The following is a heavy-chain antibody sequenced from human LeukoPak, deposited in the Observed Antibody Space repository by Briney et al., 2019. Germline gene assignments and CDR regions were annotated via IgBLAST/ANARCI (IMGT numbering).Heavy chain of an antibody. J-gene: IGHJ6*02. CDR2: IERGTST. CDR1: GFSISDYY. CDR3: GRGGYDFDA. Sequence: GGSLRLSCAASGFSISDYYMTWVRQAPGKGLEWVSTIERGTSTLYAGSVKGRFTISRDNTKNTLYLQMDSLRAEDTAVYYCGRGGYDFDAWGPGTTVSVFS. D-gene: IGHD3/OR15-3a*01. V-gene: IGHV3-69-1*01.